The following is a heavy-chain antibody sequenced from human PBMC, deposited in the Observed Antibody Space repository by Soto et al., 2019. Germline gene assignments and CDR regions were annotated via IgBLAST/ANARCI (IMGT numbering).Heavy chain of an antibody. D-gene: IGHD1-26*01. J-gene: IGHJ6*02. CDR1: GGSFSGYY. CDR3: ARYSGSYYYYGMDV. V-gene: IGHV4-34*01. CDR2: INHSGST. Sequence: SETLSLTCAVYGGSFSGYYWSWIRQPPGKGLEWIGEINHSGSTNYNPSLKSRVTISVDTSKNQFSLKLSSVTAADTAVYYCARYSGSYYYYGMDVWGQGTTVTVSS.